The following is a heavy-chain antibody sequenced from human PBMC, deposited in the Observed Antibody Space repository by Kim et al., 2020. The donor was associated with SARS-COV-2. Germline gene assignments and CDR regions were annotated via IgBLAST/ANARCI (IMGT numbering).Heavy chain of an antibody. V-gene: IGHV3-30*18. CDR3: AKGSVLYMLNGGFDY. D-gene: IGHD2-15*01. J-gene: IGHJ4*02. CDR2: ISYDGSNK. CDR1: GFTFSSYG. Sequence: GGSLRLSCAASGFTFSSYGMHWVRQAPGKGLEWVAVISYDGSNKYYADSVKGRFTISRDNSKNTLYLQMNSLRAEDTAVYYCAKGSVLYMLNGGFDYWGQGTLVTVSS.